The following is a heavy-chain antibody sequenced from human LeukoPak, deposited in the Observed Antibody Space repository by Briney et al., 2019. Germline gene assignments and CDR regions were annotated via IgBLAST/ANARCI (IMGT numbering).Heavy chain of an antibody. J-gene: IGHJ4*02. CDR2: INPNSGST. CDR1: GYTFTGYY. Sequence: ASVKVSCKASGYTFTGYYMHWVRQAPGQGLEWMGWINPNSGSTNYAQKFQGRVTMTRDTSISTAYMELSRLRSDDTAVYYCARAGSYKDFYYFDYWGQGTLVTVSS. D-gene: IGHD1-26*01. V-gene: IGHV1-2*02. CDR3: ARAGSYKDFYYFDY.